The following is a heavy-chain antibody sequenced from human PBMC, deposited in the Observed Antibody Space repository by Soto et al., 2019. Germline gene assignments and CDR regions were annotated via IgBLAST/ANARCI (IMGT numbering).Heavy chain of an antibody. CDR1: GFTFSNYT. D-gene: IGHD3-10*01. V-gene: IGHV3-30*04. CDR2: ISYDEIDK. Sequence: VHLVESGGGLVKPGGSLRVSCAASGFTFSNYTMHWVRQAPGKGLEWVTLISYDEIDKYYADAVKGRFTISRDNSKNTLFLQMDSLRAEDTAVYYCAGRSGSSDYWGQGTLVTVSS. J-gene: IGHJ4*02. CDR3: AGRSGSSDY.